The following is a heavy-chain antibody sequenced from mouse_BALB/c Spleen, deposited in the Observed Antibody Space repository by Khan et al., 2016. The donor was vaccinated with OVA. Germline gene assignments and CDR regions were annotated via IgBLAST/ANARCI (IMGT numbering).Heavy chain of an antibody. D-gene: IGHD2-4*01. Sequence: QMQLVESGPGLVQPSQSLSITCTVSVFSLTTYGVYWVRQSPGKGLEWLGVIWSGGTTDYSAAFISRLSITKDNSKSQVFFKMNILQANDTAIYYCARNNDYDEGLAYWGQGTLVTVSA. CDR1: VFSLTTYG. V-gene: IGHV2-2*02. J-gene: IGHJ3*01. CDR2: IWSGGTT. CDR3: ARNNDYDEGLAY.